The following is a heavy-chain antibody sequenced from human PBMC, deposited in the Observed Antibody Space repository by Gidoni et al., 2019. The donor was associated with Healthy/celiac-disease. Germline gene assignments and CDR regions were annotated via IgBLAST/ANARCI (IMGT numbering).Heavy chain of an antibody. J-gene: IGHJ6*02. CDR3: ARGRDYGDYDYSRDDDYYYYYGMDV. CDR2: IIPIFGTA. CDR1: GGTFSSYA. D-gene: IGHD4-17*01. V-gene: IGHV1-69*01. Sequence: QVQLVQSGAEVKKPGSSVKVSCKASGGTFSSYAISWVRQAPGQGLEWMGGIIPIFGTANYAQKFQGRVTITADESTSTAYMELSSLRSEDTAVYYCARGRDYGDYDYSRDDDYYYYYGMDVWGQGTTVTVSS.